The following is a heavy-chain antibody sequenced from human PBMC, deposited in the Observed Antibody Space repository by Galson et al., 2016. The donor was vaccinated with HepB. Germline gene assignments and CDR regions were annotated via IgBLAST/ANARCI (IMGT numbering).Heavy chain of an antibody. J-gene: IGHJ4*02. CDR1: SGSIISSNW. D-gene: IGHD5-24*01. CDR3: VRDRRLQGLDY. V-gene: IGHV4-4*02. CDR2: IYYSGGT. Sequence: ETLSLTCAVSSGSIISSNWWSWVRQPPGKGLEWIGEIYYSGGTNYNPSLKSRIIISVDTSKNQFSLKLNSLAAADTAIYYCVRDRRLQGLDYWGQGILVTVSS.